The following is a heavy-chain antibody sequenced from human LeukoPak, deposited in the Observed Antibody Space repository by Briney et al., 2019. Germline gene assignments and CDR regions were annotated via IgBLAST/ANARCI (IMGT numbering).Heavy chain of an antibody. CDR1: GGSIRSGTYY. D-gene: IGHD4-11*01. V-gene: IGHV4-30-4*08. J-gene: IGHJ4*02. Sequence: TLSLTCTASGGSIRSGTYYWSWILQPPGKGRAWIGFIYYSGTTYYNPSLKSRLTISVDTSKNQFSLKLSSVTAADTAVYYCATYMTTDQYLDFWGQGTLVTVSS. CDR3: ATYMTTDQYLDF. CDR2: IYYSGTT.